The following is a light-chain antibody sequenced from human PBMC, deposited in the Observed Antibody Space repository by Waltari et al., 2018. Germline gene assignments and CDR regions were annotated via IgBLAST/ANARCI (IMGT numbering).Light chain of an antibody. J-gene: IGLJ2*01. CDR2: HDS. Sequence: SYVLTQPPSVSVAPGQTATLACGADQIMTKNVNWYQQRPGQAPVLVVYHDSGRPSGIPEGVSGSNSENTAILPITGVEAGDEADYYCQVWDSDRVVFGGGTKLTVL. CDR3: QVWDSDRVV. V-gene: IGLV3-21*02. CDR1: QIMTKN.